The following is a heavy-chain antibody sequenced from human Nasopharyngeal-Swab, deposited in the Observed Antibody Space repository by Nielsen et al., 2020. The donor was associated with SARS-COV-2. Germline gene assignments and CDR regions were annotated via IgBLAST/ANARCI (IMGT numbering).Heavy chain of an antibody. J-gene: IGHJ4*02. V-gene: IGHV7-4-1*02. Sequence: ASVKVSYKASGYTFTSYAMNWVRQAPGQGLEWMGWINTNTGNPTYAQGFTGRFVFSLDTSVSTAYLQISSLKAEDTAMYYCARGVPSQYYYGSGDYWGQGTLVTVSS. CDR2: INTNTGNP. D-gene: IGHD3-10*01. CDR3: ARGVPSQYYYGSGDY. CDR1: GYTFTSYA.